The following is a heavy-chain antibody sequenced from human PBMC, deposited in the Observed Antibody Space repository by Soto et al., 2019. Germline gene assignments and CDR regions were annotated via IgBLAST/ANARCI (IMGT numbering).Heavy chain of an antibody. J-gene: IGHJ4*02. Sequence: QITLKESGPPLVKPTQTLTLTCTFSGFSLSTSGVGVGWIRQPPGKALEWLALIYWDDDKRYSPSLKSRLTIXXDXTKXQGALTITNMDPVDTATYYCAHRIPGVDTAMAYDYWGQGTLVTVSS. V-gene: IGHV2-5*02. CDR3: AHRIPGVDTAMAYDY. D-gene: IGHD5-18*01. CDR1: GFSLSTSGVG. CDR2: IYWDDDK.